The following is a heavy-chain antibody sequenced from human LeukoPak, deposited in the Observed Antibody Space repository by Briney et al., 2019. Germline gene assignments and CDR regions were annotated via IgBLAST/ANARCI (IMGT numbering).Heavy chain of an antibody. Sequence: GGSLRLSCAASGFTFSSYAMHWVRQAPGKGLEWVAVISYDGSNKYYADSVKGRFTISRDNSKNTLYLQMNSLRAEDTAVYYCARDGGGSSWCSEHYFDYWGQGTLVTVSS. J-gene: IGHJ4*02. D-gene: IGHD6-13*01. V-gene: IGHV3-30-3*01. CDR1: GFTFSSYA. CDR3: ARDGGGSSWCSEHYFDY. CDR2: ISYDGSNK.